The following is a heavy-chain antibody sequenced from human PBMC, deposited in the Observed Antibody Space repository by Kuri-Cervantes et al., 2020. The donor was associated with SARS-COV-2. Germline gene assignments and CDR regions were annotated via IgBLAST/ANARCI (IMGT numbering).Heavy chain of an antibody. CDR2: ISYDGSNK. J-gene: IGHJ4*02. CDR1: GFTFSSYA. CDR3: ARDGVVLQLCLDY. V-gene: IGHV3-30*04. Sequence: GESLKISCAASGFTFSSYAMHWVRQAPGKGLEWVAVISYDGSNKYYADSVKGRFTISRDNSKNTLYLQMNSLRAEDTAVYYCARDGVVLQLCLDYWGQGTLVTVSS. D-gene: IGHD5-18*01.